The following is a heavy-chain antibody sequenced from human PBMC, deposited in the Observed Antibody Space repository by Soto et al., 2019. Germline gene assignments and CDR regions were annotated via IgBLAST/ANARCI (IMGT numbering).Heavy chain of an antibody. CDR3: AKDPRQWLEPSWWFDP. D-gene: IGHD6-19*01. V-gene: IGHV3-23*01. J-gene: IGHJ5*02. CDR2: ISGSGGST. CDR1: GFTFSSYA. Sequence: PGGSLRLSCAASGFTFSSYAMSWVRQAPGKGLEWVSAISGSGGSTYYADSVKGRFTISRDNSKNTLYLQMNSLRAEDTAVYYCAKDPRQWLEPSWWFDPWGQGTLVTVSS.